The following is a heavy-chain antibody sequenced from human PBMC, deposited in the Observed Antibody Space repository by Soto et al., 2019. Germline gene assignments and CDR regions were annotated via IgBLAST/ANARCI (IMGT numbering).Heavy chain of an antibody. V-gene: IGHV4-34*01. D-gene: IGHD3-22*01. CDR1: GGSFSGYY. CDR3: ARAGRSGYYLWD. CDR2: INHRGST. Sequence: QVQLQQWGAGLLKPSETLSLTCAVYGGSFSGYYWSWIRQPPGKGLEWIGEINHRGSTNNNPSLGSRVTIFVDTSKNQFSLKLTSVTAADMAVYYCARAGRSGYYLWDWGQGTLVTVSS. J-gene: IGHJ4*02.